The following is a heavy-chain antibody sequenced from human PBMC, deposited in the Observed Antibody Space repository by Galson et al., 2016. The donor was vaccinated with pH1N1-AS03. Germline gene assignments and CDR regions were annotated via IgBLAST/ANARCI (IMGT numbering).Heavy chain of an antibody. CDR2: ITDSSNYI. CDR3: VSGWVRQFFDY. V-gene: IGHV3-21*01. D-gene: IGHD3-10*01. Sequence: SLRLSCAASGFTFSSFSMNWFRQTPERGLEWVAAITDSSNYIYYTESVKGRFTVSRDNAKNSLYLQMNSRRVEDTAFYFCVSGWVRQFFDYWGQGTLVTVSS. J-gene: IGHJ4*02. CDR1: GFTFSSFS.